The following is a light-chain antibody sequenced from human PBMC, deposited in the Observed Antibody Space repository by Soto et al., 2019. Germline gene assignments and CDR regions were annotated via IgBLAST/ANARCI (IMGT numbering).Light chain of an antibody. Sequence: EIVMTQSPATLSVSPGERATLSCRASQSVSSNLAWYQQKPGQAPRLLIYGASTRAAGVPARFRGSGSGTEFTLTISTLQSEDFAVYFCQQYNNWPTPFGQGTKVDIK. V-gene: IGKV3-15*01. CDR1: QSVSSN. CDR2: GAS. CDR3: QQYNNWPTP. J-gene: IGKJ2*01.